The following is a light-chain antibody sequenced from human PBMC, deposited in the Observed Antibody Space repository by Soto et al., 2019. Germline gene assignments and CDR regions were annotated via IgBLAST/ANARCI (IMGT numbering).Light chain of an antibody. CDR3: QQYNNWPA. J-gene: IGKJ1*01. CDR1: HSVSSN. V-gene: IGKV3-15*01. CDR2: ATS. Sequence: EIVMTQSPATLSASPGERATLSCRASHSVSSNLAWYQQKPGQAPRLLIYATSTRATGIPARFSGSGSGTEFTLTISSLQSEDFAVYYCQQYNNWPAFGQGTRWIS.